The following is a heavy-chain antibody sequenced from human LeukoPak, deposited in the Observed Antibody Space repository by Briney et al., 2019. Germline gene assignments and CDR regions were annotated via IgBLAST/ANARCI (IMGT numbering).Heavy chain of an antibody. D-gene: IGHD4-11*01. CDR1: GFTFSSYG. CDR3: ARDPTDYSNYEKHFDY. V-gene: IGHV3-30*03. Sequence: GGSLRLSCAASGFTFSSYGMHWVRQAPGKGLEWVAVISYDGSNKYYADSVKGRFTISRDNSKNTLYLQMNSLRAEDTAVYYCARDPTDYSNYEKHFDYWGQGTLVTVSS. J-gene: IGHJ4*02. CDR2: ISYDGSNK.